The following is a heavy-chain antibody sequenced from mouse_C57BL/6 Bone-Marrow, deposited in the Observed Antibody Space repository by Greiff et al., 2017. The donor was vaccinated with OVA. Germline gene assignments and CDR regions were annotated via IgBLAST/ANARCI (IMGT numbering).Heavy chain of an antibody. D-gene: IGHD1-1*01. CDR2: ISNGGGST. CDR1: GFTFSDYY. CDR3: ARQDYYGSSYWYFDV. V-gene: IGHV5-12*01. J-gene: IGHJ1*03. Sequence: EVHLVESGGGLVQPGGSLKLSCAASGFTFSDYYMYWVRQTPEKRLEWVAYISNGGGSTYYPDTVKGRFTISRDNAKSTLYLQMSRLKSEDTAMYYCARQDYYGSSYWYFDVWGTGTTVTVSS.